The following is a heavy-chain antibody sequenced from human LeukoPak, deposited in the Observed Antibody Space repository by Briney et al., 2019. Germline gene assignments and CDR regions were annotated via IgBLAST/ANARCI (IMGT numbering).Heavy chain of an antibody. Sequence: GGSLRLSCAASGFTFSSYWMSWVRQAPGKGLEWVANIKQDGSEKYYVDSVKGRFTISRDNAKNSLYLQMSSLRAEDTAVYYCLFTGTITMNFDYWGQGTLVTVSS. CDR1: GFTFSSYW. D-gene: IGHD1-1*01. CDR2: IKQDGSEK. V-gene: IGHV3-7*01. J-gene: IGHJ4*02. CDR3: LFTGTITMNFDY.